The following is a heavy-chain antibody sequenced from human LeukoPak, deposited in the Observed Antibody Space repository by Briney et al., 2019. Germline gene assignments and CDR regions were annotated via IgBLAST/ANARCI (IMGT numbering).Heavy chain of an antibody. Sequence: SETLSLTCTVSGGSIGSNYWTWIRQPPGKGLEYIGYIYYTGATNYNPSLKSRVTISVDTSKNQFSLRLSSVTAADTAVYFCAKYGNSGWVIGYWGQGTLVTVSS. CDR1: GGSIGSNY. J-gene: IGHJ4*02. CDR2: IYYTGAT. CDR3: AKYGNSGWVIGY. D-gene: IGHD6-19*01. V-gene: IGHV4-59*08.